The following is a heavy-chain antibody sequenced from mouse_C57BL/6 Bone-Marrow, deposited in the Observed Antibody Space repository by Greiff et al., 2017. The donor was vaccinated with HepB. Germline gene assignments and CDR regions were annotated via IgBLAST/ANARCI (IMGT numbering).Heavy chain of an antibody. Sequence: EVKLVESGGGLVQPGGSLKLSCAASGFTFSDYYMYWVRQTPEKRLVWVAYISNGGGSTYYPDTVKGRFTISRDNAKNTLYLQMSRLKSEDTAMYYCARHGGWYFDVWGTGTTVTVSS. CDR1: GFTFSDYY. CDR2: ISNGGGST. J-gene: IGHJ1*03. CDR3: ARHGGWYFDV. V-gene: IGHV5-12*01.